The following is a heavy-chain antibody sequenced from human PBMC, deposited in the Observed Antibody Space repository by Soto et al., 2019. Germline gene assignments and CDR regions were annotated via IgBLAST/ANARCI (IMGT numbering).Heavy chain of an antibody. J-gene: IGHJ6*02. Sequence: GGSLRLSCTASGFTVSYYSMNWVRQAPGKGLEWVSYIDSVGRTTHYADSVKGRFTISRDNAKNSLYLQMNSLRAEDTAVYYCARYDSSGYYWPYYYYGMDVWGQGTTVTVSS. CDR1: GFTVSYYS. D-gene: IGHD3-22*01. CDR3: ARYDSSGYYWPYYYYGMDV. CDR2: IDSVGRTT. V-gene: IGHV3-48*04.